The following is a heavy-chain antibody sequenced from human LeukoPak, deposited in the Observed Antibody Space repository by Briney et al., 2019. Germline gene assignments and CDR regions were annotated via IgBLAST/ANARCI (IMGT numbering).Heavy chain of an antibody. J-gene: IGHJ3*02. CDR1: GYTFTSYD. V-gene: IGHV1-8*01. D-gene: IGHD3-9*01. Sequence: ASVKVSCKASGYTFTSYDINWVRQATGQGLEWMGWMNPNSGNTGYAQKFQGRVTMTRNTSISTAYMELSSLRSEDTAVYYCARGLRYFDWLFIRDAFDIWGQGTMVTVSS. CDR3: ARGLRYFDWLFIRDAFDI. CDR2: MNPNSGNT.